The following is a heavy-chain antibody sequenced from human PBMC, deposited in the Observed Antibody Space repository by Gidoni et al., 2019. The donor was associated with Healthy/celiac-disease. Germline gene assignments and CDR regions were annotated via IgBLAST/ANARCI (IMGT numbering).Heavy chain of an antibody. Sequence: EVQLVQSGAEVKKPGESLKISCKGSGYSFTSYWIGWVRQMPGKGLEWMGIIYPGESDTRYSPSFQGQVTISADKSISTAYLQWSSLKASDTAMYYCARPPDGAVASEYFQHWGQGTLVTVSS. CDR3: ARPPDGAVASEYFQH. J-gene: IGHJ1*01. V-gene: IGHV5-51*01. D-gene: IGHD6-19*01. CDR2: IYPGESDT. CDR1: GYSFTSYW.